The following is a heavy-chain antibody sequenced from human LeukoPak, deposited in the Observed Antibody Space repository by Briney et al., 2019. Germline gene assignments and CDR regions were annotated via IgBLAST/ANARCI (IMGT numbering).Heavy chain of an antibody. J-gene: IGHJ4*02. CDR2: IIPIFGTA. CDR1: GGTFSSYA. V-gene: IGHV1-69*05. D-gene: IGHD3-22*01. Sequence: GASVKVSCKASGGTFSSYAISWVRQAPGQGLEWMGGIIPIFGTANYAQKFQGRVTITTDESTSTAYMELSSLRSEDTAVYYCARVYYDSSGYYRNTKYYFDYWGQGTLVTVSS. CDR3: ARVYYDSSGYYRNTKYYFDY.